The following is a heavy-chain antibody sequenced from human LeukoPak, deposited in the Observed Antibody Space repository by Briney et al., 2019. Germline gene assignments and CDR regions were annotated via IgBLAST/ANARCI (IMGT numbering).Heavy chain of an antibody. CDR1: GFTVSSNY. Sequence: GGSLRLSCAASGFTVSSNYMSWVRQAPGKGLEWVSVIYSGGSTYYADSVKGRFTISRDNSKNTLYLQMNSLRAEDMAVYYCAKDVVVVPAAIIGSYFDYWGQGTLVTVSS. CDR3: AKDVVVVPAAIIGSYFDY. J-gene: IGHJ4*02. V-gene: IGHV3-53*01. CDR2: IYSGGST. D-gene: IGHD2-2*01.